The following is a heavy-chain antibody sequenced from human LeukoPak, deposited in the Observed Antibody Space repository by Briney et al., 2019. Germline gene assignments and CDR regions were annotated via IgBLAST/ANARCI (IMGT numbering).Heavy chain of an antibody. Sequence: GGSLRLSCAASGFSSYSLNWVRQAPGKGLEWVSSISSGSDYIYYADSVKGRFTISRDNAKNSPYLQMNSLRAEDTAIYYCARDPWGTHAYWGQGTLVTVSS. CDR2: ISSGSDYI. J-gene: IGHJ4*02. V-gene: IGHV3-21*01. D-gene: IGHD3-16*01. CDR1: GFSSYS. CDR3: ARDPWGTHAY.